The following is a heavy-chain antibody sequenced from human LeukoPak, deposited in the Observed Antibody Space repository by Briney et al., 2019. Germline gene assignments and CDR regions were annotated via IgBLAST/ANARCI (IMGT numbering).Heavy chain of an antibody. CDR3: ARDSTWRLDY. D-gene: IGHD5-12*01. J-gene: IGHJ4*02. CDR1: GFTFSSHW. V-gene: IGHV3-7*03. CDR2: IKEDGSVK. Sequence: GGSLRLSCTASGFTFSSHWMTWVRQPPGKGLEWVANIKEDGSVKYYVDSVKGRFTISRDNTKNALYLQMNSLRADDTAVYFCARDSTWRLDYWGQGTLVTVSS.